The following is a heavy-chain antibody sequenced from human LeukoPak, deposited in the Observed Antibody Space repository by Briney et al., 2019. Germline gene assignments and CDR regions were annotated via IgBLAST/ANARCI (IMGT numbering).Heavy chain of an antibody. D-gene: IGHD2-2*02. CDR1: GYTFSSYS. CDR3: ARAILGGPLNDY. Sequence: PGGSLRLSCAPSGYTFSSYSKNCVRHAPEKGLERVSYISSSSSTIYYAGSVKGRFTISRDNAKNSLYLQMNRLRDEDTAVYYCARAILGGPLNDYWGQGTLVTVSS. J-gene: IGHJ4*02. CDR2: ISSSSSTI. V-gene: IGHV3-48*02.